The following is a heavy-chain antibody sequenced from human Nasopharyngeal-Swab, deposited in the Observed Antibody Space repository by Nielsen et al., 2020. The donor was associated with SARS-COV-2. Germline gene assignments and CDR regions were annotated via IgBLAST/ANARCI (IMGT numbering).Heavy chain of an antibody. CDR1: GFTFSSYA. V-gene: IGHV3-23*01. CDR2: ISGSGGST. Sequence: GGSLRLSCAAPGFTFSSYAMSWVRQAPGKGLEWVSAISGSGGSTYYADSVKGRFTISRDNSKNTLYLQMNSLRAEDTAVYYCAKLHHYYGESDYWGQGTLVTVSS. CDR3: AKLHHYYGESDY. D-gene: IGHD4-17*01. J-gene: IGHJ4*02.